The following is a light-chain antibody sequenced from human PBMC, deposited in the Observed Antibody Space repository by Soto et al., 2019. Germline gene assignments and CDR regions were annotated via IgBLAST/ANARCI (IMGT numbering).Light chain of an antibody. Sequence: QSALTQPASVSGSPGQSITISCTGTSSDVGGYIYVSWYQQHPGKAPKLMIYDVSNRPSGVSNRFSGSKSGNTASLTISGLQAEDEADYYCSSYTSSSTLVVFGGGTQLTVL. CDR1: SSDVGGYIY. CDR2: DVS. CDR3: SSYTSSSTLVV. V-gene: IGLV2-14*01. J-gene: IGLJ2*01.